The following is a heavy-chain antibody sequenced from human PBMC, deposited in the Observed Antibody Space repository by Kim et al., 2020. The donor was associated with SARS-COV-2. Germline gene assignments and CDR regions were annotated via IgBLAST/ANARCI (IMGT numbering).Heavy chain of an antibody. D-gene: IGHD7-27*01. J-gene: IGHJ4*02. Sequence: RGTTRYNPALESRGTISADMSKNQFSLGLTSVAAADTAIYYCARDRELGFWGQGTLVTVSS. CDR2: RGTT. CDR3: ARDRELGF. V-gene: IGHV4-59*01.